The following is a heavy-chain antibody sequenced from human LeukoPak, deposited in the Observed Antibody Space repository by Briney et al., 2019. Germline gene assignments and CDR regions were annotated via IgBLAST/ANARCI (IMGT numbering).Heavy chain of an antibody. Sequence: GGSLRLSCAPSGFTFSSYWISWVRQAPGKGLEWVANIKQDGSEKYYVDSVKGRFTISRDNAKNSLYLQMNSLRAEDTAVYYCARKAYGLDVWGKGTTVTVSS. V-gene: IGHV3-7*03. CDR2: IKQDGSEK. CDR3: ARKAYGLDV. CDR1: GFTFSSYW. J-gene: IGHJ6*04.